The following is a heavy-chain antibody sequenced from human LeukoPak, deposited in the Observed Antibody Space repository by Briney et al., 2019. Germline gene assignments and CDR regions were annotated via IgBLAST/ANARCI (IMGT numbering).Heavy chain of an antibody. CDR2: IFHSGIA. J-gene: IGHJ5*02. CDR3: ARVHIPLWLRGFDP. CDR1: GGSISSDDW. V-gene: IGHV4-4*02. D-gene: IGHD5-18*01. Sequence: SGTLSLTCAVSGGSISSDDWWSWVRQPPGKGLEWIAEIFHSGIANYSPSLKSRVTIPVDKSKNQISLKLSSVTAADTAVYYCARVHIPLWLRGFDPWGQGTLVTVSS.